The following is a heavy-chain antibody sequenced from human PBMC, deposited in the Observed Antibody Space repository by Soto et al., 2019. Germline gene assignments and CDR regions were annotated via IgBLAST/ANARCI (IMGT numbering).Heavy chain of an antibody. J-gene: IGHJ4*02. CDR2: ISGSGGST. D-gene: IGHD4-17*01. CDR3: AADLHDYGPPRAY. V-gene: IGHV3-23*01. Sequence: GGSLRLSCAASGFTFSTYAMSWVRQAPGKGLEWVSGISGSGGSTYYADSVKGRFTISRDNSKKTLFLQMSSLRAEDTAVYYCAADLHDYGPPRAYWGQGTLVTVSS. CDR1: GFTFSTYA.